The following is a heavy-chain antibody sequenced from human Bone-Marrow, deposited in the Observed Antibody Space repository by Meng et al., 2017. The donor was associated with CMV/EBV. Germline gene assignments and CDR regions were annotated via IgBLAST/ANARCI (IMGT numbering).Heavy chain of an antibody. CDR3: ANLGRYYDFWSGYPYYYYGMDV. Sequence: GESLKISCAASGFTFSSYWMSWVRQAPGKGLEWVANIKQDGSEKYYVDSVKGRFTISRDNAKNSLYLQMNSLRAEGTAVYYCANLGRYYDFWSGYPYYYYGMDVWGQGTTVTVSS. V-gene: IGHV3-7*01. J-gene: IGHJ6*02. D-gene: IGHD3-3*01. CDR2: IKQDGSEK. CDR1: GFTFSSYW.